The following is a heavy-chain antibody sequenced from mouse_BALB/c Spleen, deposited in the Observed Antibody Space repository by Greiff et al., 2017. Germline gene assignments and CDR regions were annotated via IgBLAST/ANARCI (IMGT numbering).Heavy chain of an antibody. Sequence: EVQRVESGGGLVQPGGSRKLSCAASGFTFSSFGMHWVRQAPEKGLEWVAYISSGSSTIYYADTVKGRFTISRDNPKNTLFLQMTSLRSEDTAMYYCARAYYYGSSLWYFDVWGAGTTVTVSS. V-gene: IGHV5-17*02. CDR1: GFTFSSFG. D-gene: IGHD1-1*01. CDR2: ISSGSSTI. CDR3: ARAYYYGSSLWYFDV. J-gene: IGHJ1*01.